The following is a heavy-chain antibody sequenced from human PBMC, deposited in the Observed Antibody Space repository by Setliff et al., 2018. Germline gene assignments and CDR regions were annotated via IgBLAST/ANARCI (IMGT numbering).Heavy chain of an antibody. CDR3: ARRYNFWSGYFDY. V-gene: IGHV4-34*01. D-gene: IGHD3-3*01. CDR2: INHSGST. J-gene: IGHJ4*02. Sequence: PSETLSLTCAVYGGSFNGYYWSWIRQPPGKGLEWIGEINHSGSTNYNPSLKSRVTISVDTSKNQFSLKLSSVTAADTAVYYCARRYNFWSGYFDYWGQGTLVTVSS. CDR1: GGSFNGYY.